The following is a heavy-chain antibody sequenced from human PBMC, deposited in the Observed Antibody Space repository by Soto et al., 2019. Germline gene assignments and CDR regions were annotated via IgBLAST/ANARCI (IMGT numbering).Heavy chain of an antibody. Sequence: ASVEVTCKASGYTFTSYDINWVRQATGQGLEWMGWMNPNSGNTGYAQKFQGRVTMTRNTSISTAYMELSSLRSEDTAVYYCARGTNSQLRYFDWPLDYWGQGTLVTVSS. J-gene: IGHJ4*02. CDR2: MNPNSGNT. CDR1: GYTFTSYD. V-gene: IGHV1-8*01. D-gene: IGHD3-9*01. CDR3: ARGTNSQLRYFDWPLDY.